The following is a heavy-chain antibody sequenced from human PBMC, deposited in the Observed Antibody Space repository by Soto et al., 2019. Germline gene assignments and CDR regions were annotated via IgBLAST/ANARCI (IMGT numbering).Heavy chain of an antibody. V-gene: IGHV1-69*13. Sequence: GASLKLSCTASGASFSSYAISWGRQAHGQGLEWMGGIIPIFGTANYAQKFQGRVTITADESTSTAYMELSSLRSEDTAVYYCAREGFIVVVPAASKAYYYYGMDVWGQGTTVTVSS. CDR2: IIPIFGTA. J-gene: IGHJ6*02. CDR1: GASFSSYA. CDR3: AREGFIVVVPAASKAYYYYGMDV. D-gene: IGHD2-2*01.